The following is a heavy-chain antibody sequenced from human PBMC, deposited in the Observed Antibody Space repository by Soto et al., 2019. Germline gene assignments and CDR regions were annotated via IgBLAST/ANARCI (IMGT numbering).Heavy chain of an antibody. CDR1: GYSFTSYW. J-gene: IGHJ6*02. V-gene: IGHV5-51*01. D-gene: IGHD3-9*01. Sequence: GESLKISCKGSGYSFTSYWIGWVRQMPGKGLEWMGIIYPGDSDTRYSPSFQGQVTISADKSISTAYLQWSSLKASDTAMYYCARVXYDILTGYSYYYYGMDVWGQGTTVTVSS. CDR2: IYPGDSDT. CDR3: ARVXYDILTGYSYYYYGMDV.